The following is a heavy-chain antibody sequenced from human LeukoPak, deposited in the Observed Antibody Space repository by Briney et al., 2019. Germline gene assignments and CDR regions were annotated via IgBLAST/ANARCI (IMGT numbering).Heavy chain of an antibody. J-gene: IGHJ4*02. D-gene: IGHD6-19*01. V-gene: IGHV3-53*01. CDR2: IYSGGST. Sequence: GGSLRLSCAASGFTVSSNYMSWVRQAPGKGPEWVSVIYSGGSTYYADSMKGRFTISRDNSKNTVYLQMNSLRAEDTAVYYCATSGGPYSSGWFDYWGQGTLVTVSS. CDR3: ATSGGPYSSGWFDY. CDR1: GFTVSSNY.